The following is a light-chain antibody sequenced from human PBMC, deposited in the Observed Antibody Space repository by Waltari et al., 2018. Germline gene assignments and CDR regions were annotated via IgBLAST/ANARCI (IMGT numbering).Light chain of an antibody. V-gene: IGLV2-11*01. CDR2: DVT. J-gene: IGLJ3*02. CDR1: SSDLGTYTY. CDR3: CSFAGSYTWV. Sequence: QSALTQPRPVSGSPGQSVTISCTGTSSDLGTYTYASWYQQHPGKAPTLIIHDVTTRPSGVPDRFSGSKSGNTASLTISGLQAEDEAEYFCCSFAGSYTWVFGGGTELTVL.